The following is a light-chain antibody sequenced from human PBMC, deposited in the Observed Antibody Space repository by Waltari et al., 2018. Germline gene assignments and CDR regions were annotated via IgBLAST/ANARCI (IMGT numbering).Light chain of an antibody. J-gene: IGLJ1*01. Sequence: QSALTPPASVSGSPGQSITISCTGTSSDVGGYHYASWYQQHPGKAPKLMIYDVHIRPSGVSDRFSGSKSGNTASLTISGLQSEDEADYYCTSYTRSSTYVFGTGTKVTVL. V-gene: IGLV2-14*03. CDR3: TSYTRSSTYV. CDR2: DVH. CDR1: SSDVGGYHY.